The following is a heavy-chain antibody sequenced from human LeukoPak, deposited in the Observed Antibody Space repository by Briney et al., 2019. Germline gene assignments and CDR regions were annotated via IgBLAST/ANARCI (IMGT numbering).Heavy chain of an antibody. Sequence: GGSLRLSCAGSGFTFSSYEMNWVRQAPGKGLEWISYIGSGSYTIYYADSVKGRFTTFRDNAKNSLYLQMNGLRAEDTAVYYYARVTTVGGRYLDLWGRGTLVTVSS. D-gene: IGHD4-23*01. CDR1: GFTFSSYE. J-gene: IGHJ2*01. CDR3: ARVTTVGGRYLDL. V-gene: IGHV3-48*03. CDR2: IGSGSYTI.